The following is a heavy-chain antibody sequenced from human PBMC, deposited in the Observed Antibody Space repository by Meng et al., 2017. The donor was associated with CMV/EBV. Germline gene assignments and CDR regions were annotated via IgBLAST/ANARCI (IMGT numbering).Heavy chain of an antibody. D-gene: IGHD2-2*01. V-gene: IGHV3-21*01. CDR3: ARAPLGRYCSSTSCYFGGPV. CDR2: ISSSGSYI. J-gene: IGHJ6*02. Sequence: GGSLRLSCAASGFIFSSYTMNWVRQAPGKGLEWVSSISSSGSYISYADSVKGRFTISRDNAKDTLHLQMDSLRVEDSAVYYCARAPLGRYCSSTSCYFGGPVWGQGTTVTVSS. CDR1: GFIFSSYT.